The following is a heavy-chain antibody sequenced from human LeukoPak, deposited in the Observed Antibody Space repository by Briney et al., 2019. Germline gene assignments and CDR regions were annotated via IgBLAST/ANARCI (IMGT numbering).Heavy chain of an antibody. V-gene: IGHV1-8*03. Sequence: ASVKVSCKASGYTFTSYDINWVRQATGQGLEWMGWMNPNSGNTGYAQKFQGRVTITRNTSISTAYMELSSLRSEDTAEYYCAKGIDTMLRDYWGQGTLVTVSS. CDR3: AKGIDTMLRDY. J-gene: IGHJ4*02. CDR1: GYTFTSYD. CDR2: MNPNSGNT. D-gene: IGHD3-10*01.